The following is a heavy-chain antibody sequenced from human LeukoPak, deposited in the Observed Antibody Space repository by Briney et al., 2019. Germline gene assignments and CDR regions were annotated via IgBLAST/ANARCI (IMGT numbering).Heavy chain of an antibody. V-gene: IGHV3-7*01. CDR2: IRQDGNEM. CDR3: ARVGGGTWYTAFDS. CDR1: GFIFSSYW. Sequence: GGSLRLSCAASGFIFSSYWMTWVRQAPGKGLEWVANIRQDGNEMYYVDSVKGRFTISRDNAKNSLYLQMNSLRVEDTAVYYCARVGGGTWYTAFDSWGQGTLVSVSS. J-gene: IGHJ4*02. D-gene: IGHD1-1*01.